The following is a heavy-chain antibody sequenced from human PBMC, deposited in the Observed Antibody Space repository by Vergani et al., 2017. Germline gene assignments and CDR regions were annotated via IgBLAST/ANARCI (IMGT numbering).Heavy chain of an antibody. J-gene: IGHJ4*02. CDR3: ARTPPYIRGSVYY. CDR1: GGTFSSYA. D-gene: IGHD6-19*01. V-gene: IGHV1-69*04. CDR2: IIPILGIA. Sequence: QVQLVQSGAEVKKPGSSVKVSCKASGGTFSSYAISWVRQAPGQGLEWMGRIIPILGIANYAQKFQGRVTITADKSTSTAYMELSSLRSEDTAVYYCARTPPYIRGSVYYWGQGTLVTVSS.